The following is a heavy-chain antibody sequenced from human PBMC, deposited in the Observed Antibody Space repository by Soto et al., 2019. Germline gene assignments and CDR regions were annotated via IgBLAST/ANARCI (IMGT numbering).Heavy chain of an antibody. CDR2: ISTYNGHT. CDR1: GYSFVTHG. J-gene: IGHJ4*02. CDR3: ARDIVGSTTVYFGF. Sequence: GASVKVSCKASGYSFVTHGISWVRQAPGQGLEWMGWISTYNGHTNYARKFQGRVSLTTDTSSNTAYMHLTGLRSDDTAVYYCARDIVGSTTVYFGFWGQGTLVPVSS. V-gene: IGHV1-18*04. D-gene: IGHD1-26*01.